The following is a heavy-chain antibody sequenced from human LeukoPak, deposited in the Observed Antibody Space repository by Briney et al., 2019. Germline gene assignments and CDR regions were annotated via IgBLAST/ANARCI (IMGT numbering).Heavy chain of an antibody. V-gene: IGHV3-23*01. J-gene: IGHJ4*02. D-gene: IGHD5-18*01. CDR1: GGPISSGGYS. CDR2: ISGSGGST. CDR3: AKRGYSFIPIDY. Sequence: ETLSLTCAVSGGPISSGGYSWSWIRQPPGKGLEWVSAISGSGGSTYYADSVKGRFTISRDNSKNTLYLQMNSLRAEDTAVYYCAKRGYSFIPIDYWGQGTLVTVSS.